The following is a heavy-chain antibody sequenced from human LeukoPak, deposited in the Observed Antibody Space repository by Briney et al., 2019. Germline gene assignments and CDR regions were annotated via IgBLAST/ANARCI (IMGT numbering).Heavy chain of an antibody. J-gene: IGHJ6*02. CDR1: GFTFSSYS. D-gene: IGHD3-10*02. CDR2: ISSSSSYI. CDR3: ARGVRGVIEYYYYGMDV. V-gene: IGHV3-21*01. Sequence: GGSLRLSCAASGFTFSSYSMNWVRQAPGKGLEWVSSISSSSSYIYYADSVKGRFTISRDNAQDSLYLQMNSLRAEDTAVYYCARGVRGVIEYYYYGMDVWGQGTSVTVSS.